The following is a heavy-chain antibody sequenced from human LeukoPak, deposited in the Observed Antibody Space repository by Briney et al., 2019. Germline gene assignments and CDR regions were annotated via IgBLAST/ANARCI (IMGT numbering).Heavy chain of an antibody. CDR2: INHSGST. V-gene: IGHV4-34*01. J-gene: IGHJ5*02. D-gene: IGHD1-7*01. CDR3: ARGGYNWNFPRVAWFHP. Sequence: PSETLSLTCAVYGGSFSGYYWSWIRQPPGKGLEWIGEINHSGSTSYNPSLKSRVTISVDTSKNQFSLTLSSVTAADTAVYYCARGGYNWNFPRVAWFHPWGQGTLVTVSS. CDR1: GGSFSGYY.